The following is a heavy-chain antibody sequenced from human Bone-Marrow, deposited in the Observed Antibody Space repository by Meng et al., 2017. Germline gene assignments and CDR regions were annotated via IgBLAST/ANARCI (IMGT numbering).Heavy chain of an antibody. V-gene: IGHV1-8*03. Sequence: GQLVQAGAEVQKSGASVKVSCKTSGYSVTSNDFNWVGQDPGQGLEWMGWINPNSGDAGYAQKFEGRVTITMNISISTAYMELSSLRSEDTAVNYCAIGLPFQHWGQGTLVTVSS. CDR2: INPNSGDA. CDR3: AIGLPFQH. J-gene: IGHJ1*01. CDR1: GYSVTSND.